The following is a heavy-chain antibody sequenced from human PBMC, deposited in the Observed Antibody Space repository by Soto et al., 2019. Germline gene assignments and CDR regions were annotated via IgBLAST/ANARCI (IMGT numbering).Heavy chain of an antibody. J-gene: IGHJ6*02. D-gene: IGHD3-22*01. V-gene: IGHV3-48*02. CDR2: ISSSSSTI. Sequence: EVQLVESGGGLVQPGGSLRLSCAASGFTFSSYSMNWVRQAPGKGLEWVSYISSSSSTIYYADSVKGRFTISRDNAKNSLYLQMNSLRDEDTAVYYCARDSRQASGYYYEIPHYYYYYGMDVWGQGTTVTVSS. CDR1: GFTFSSYS. CDR3: ARDSRQASGYYYEIPHYYYYYGMDV.